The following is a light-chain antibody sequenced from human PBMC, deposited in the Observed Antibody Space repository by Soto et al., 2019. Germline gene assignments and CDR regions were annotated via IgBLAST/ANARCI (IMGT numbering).Light chain of an antibody. Sequence: EIVLTQSPGTLSLSPGERATLSCRASQSVTSNYLAWYQQKPGQAPRLLIYDASNRATGTPDRVLGRGSGTDFTLIISRLEPEDFAVYYCQQYADSPITFGQGTRLEIK. CDR1: QSVTSNY. J-gene: IGKJ5*01. V-gene: IGKV3-20*01. CDR2: DAS. CDR3: QQYADSPIT.